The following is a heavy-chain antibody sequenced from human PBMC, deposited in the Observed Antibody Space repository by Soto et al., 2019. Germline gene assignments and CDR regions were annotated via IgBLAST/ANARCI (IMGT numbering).Heavy chain of an antibody. CDR1: GFTFSTYA. CDR2: ISSSSSYI. CDR3: ARDYSSYGPFDY. D-gene: IGHD5-18*01. V-gene: IGHV3-21*01. J-gene: IGHJ4*02. Sequence: SGFTFSTYAMAWVRQAPGKGLEWVSSISSSSSYIYYADSVKGRFTISRDNAKNSLYLQMNSLRAEDTAVYYCARDYSSYGPFDYWGQGTLVTVSS.